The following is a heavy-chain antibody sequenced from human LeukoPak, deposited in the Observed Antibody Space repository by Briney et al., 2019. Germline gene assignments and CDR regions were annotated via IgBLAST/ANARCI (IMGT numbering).Heavy chain of an antibody. D-gene: IGHD3-22*01. V-gene: IGHV5-51*01. CDR1: GYSFTSYW. Sequence: ESLKISCKGSGYSFTSYWIGWVRHMPGKGLEWMGIIYPGDSDTRYSPSLQGQVTISADKSISTAYLQWSSLKASDTAMYYCARPSGTPYYYDSSSPFDPWGQGTLVTVSS. CDR3: ARPSGTPYYYDSSSPFDP. CDR2: IYPGDSDT. J-gene: IGHJ5*02.